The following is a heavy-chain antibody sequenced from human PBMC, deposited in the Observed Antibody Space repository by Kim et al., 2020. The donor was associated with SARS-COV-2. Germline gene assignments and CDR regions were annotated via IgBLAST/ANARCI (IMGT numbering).Heavy chain of an antibody. CDR2: INAGNGNT. CDR1: GYTFTSYA. Sequence: ASVKVSCKASGYTFTSYAMHWVRQAPGQRLEWMGWINAGNGNTKYSQKFQGRVTITRDTSASTAYMELSSLRSEDTAVYYCARDDPDYYDSSRYYSWGQGTLVTVSS. J-gene: IGHJ4*02. V-gene: IGHV1-3*01. CDR3: ARDDPDYYDSSRYYS. D-gene: IGHD3-22*01.